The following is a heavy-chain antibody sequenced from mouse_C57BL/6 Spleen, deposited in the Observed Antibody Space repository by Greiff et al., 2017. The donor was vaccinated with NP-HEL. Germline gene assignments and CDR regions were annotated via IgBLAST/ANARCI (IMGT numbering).Heavy chain of an antibody. Sequence: VQLQQSGAELVRPGSSVKLSCKASGYTFTSYWMHWVKQRPIQGLEWIGNIDPSDSETHYNQKFKDKVTLTVDKSSSTAYMQLSSLTSEDSAVYYGARWDITTVVEDYAMDYWGQGTSVTVSS. V-gene: IGHV1-52*01. J-gene: IGHJ4*01. D-gene: IGHD1-1*01. CDR2: IDPSDSET. CDR1: GYTFTSYW. CDR3: ARWDITTVVEDYAMDY.